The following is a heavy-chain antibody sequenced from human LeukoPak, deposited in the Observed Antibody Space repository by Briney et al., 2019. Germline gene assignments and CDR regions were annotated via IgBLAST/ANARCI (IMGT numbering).Heavy chain of an antibody. J-gene: IGHJ4*02. CDR1: GYTFTDYY. D-gene: IGHD3-22*01. Sequence: ASVKVSCKASGYTFTDYYLHWVRQAPGQGLEWMGWISAYNGNTNYAQKLQGRVTMTTDTSTSTAYMELRSLRSDDTAVYYCARDRYQGSGYYKYYFDYWGQGTLVTVSS. V-gene: IGHV1-18*04. CDR2: ISAYNGNT. CDR3: ARDRYQGSGYYKYYFDY.